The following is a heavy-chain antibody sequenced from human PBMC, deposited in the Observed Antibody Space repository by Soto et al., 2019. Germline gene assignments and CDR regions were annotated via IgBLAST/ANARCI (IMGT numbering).Heavy chain of an antibody. CDR3: AKDQTDVTLFDY. V-gene: IGHV3-23*01. CDR2: ISGAGETR. CDR1: GFSFSTYA. J-gene: IGHJ4*02. Sequence: EVQLLESGGGLVQPGGSLRLSCTGSGFSFSTYAMSWVRQAPGKGLEWVSSISGAGETRNYADSVKGRFTISRDNSKNTLYLQVNSLRAEDTAVYYCAKDQTDVTLFDYWGQGTLVTVSS. D-gene: IGHD2-21*02.